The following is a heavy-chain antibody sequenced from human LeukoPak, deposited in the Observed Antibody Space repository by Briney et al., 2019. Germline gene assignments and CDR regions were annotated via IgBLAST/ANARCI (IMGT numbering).Heavy chain of an antibody. Sequence: GGSLRLSCAASGFTFSSYWMSWVRQAPGKGLEWVANIKRDGSEKYYVDSVKGRFTISGDNAENSLYLQMNSLRAEDTAVYYCARARDYGSGKANAFDIWGQGTMVTVSS. CDR1: GFTFSSYW. D-gene: IGHD3-10*01. J-gene: IGHJ3*02. V-gene: IGHV3-7*05. CDR2: IKRDGSEK. CDR3: ARARDYGSGKANAFDI.